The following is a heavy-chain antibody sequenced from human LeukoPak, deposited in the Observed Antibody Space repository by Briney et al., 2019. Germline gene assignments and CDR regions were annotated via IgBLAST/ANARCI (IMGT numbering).Heavy chain of an antibody. J-gene: IGHJ3*02. V-gene: IGHV3-66*01. CDR1: GFPVSSNY. D-gene: IGHD5-18*01. CDR2: IYSGGST. Sequence: GSLRLSCAASGFPVSSNYMSWVRQAPGKGLEWVSVIYSGGSTYYADSVKGRFTISRDNSKNTLYLQMNSLRAEDTAVYYCARDLTDTAYLHAFDIWGQGTMVTVSS. CDR3: ARDLTDTAYLHAFDI.